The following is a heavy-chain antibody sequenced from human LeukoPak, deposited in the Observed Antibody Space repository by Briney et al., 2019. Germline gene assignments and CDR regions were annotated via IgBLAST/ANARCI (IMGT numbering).Heavy chain of an antibody. D-gene: IGHD2-15*01. Sequence: SSVKVSCKASVYTFATYGISWVRQAPGQGLAWMGWLNPYNGNTNYPQQFQGRGTITTDTSKSTAYLELRSLRTDDTAVYYCAKDGVGGGSGGSCYAAYWAFDYWGQGTLVTVSS. V-gene: IGHV1-18*01. CDR3: AKDGVGGGSGGSCYAAYWAFDY. CDR1: VYTFATYG. CDR2: LNPYNGNT. J-gene: IGHJ4*02.